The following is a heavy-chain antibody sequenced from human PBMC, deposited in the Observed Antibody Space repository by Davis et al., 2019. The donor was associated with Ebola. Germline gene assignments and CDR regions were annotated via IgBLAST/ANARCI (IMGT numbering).Heavy chain of an antibody. Sequence: PSETLSLTCTVSGGSISGYYWSWTRQPPGKGLEWIAYIYYTGSTNYNPSLKSRVTISVDKSQNQLSLKLSSVTAADTAIYYCARDHHGFDSWGQGTLVTVSS. J-gene: IGHJ5*01. CDR3: ARDHHGFDS. CDR1: GGSISGYY. V-gene: IGHV4-59*01. CDR2: IYYTGST.